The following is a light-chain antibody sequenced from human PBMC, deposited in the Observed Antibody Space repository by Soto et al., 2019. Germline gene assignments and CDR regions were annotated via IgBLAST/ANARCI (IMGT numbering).Light chain of an antibody. J-gene: IGKJ1*01. Sequence: DILLTQSPSTLSASVGDRGTISCLASQSINKWLAWYQHKPGKAPNLLIYEVSTLHSGVPSRFSGSGSGTEFTLTISSLRPDDFATYYCQHYSGDRATFGQGTKVDIK. CDR2: EVS. CDR1: QSINKW. CDR3: QHYSGDRAT. V-gene: IGKV1-5*03.